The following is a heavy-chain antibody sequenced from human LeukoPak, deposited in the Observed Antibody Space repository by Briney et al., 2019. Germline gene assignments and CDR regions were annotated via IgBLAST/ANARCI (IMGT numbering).Heavy chain of an antibody. CDR3: AKVRTVTTLLEY. J-gene: IGHJ4*02. D-gene: IGHD4-17*01. V-gene: IGHV3-23*01. CDR2: ISGSGVTT. CDR1: GFTFSTYA. Sequence: GGSLRLSCAASGFTFSTYAMSWVRQAPGKGLEWVAAISGSGVTTNYADSVKGRFTFSRENSKNTLYLEMNSLRAEDTAIYYCAKVRTVTTLLEYWGQGTQVTVSS.